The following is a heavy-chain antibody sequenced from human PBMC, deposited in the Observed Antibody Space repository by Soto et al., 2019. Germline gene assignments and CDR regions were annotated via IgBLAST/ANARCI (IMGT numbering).Heavy chain of an antibody. J-gene: IGHJ4*02. CDR2: VYYSGRT. V-gene: IGHV4-39*01. CDR1: GDSISSDSYY. Sequence: SETLSLTCTVSGDSISSDSYYWGWIRQPPGKGLECIGSVYYSGRTYYNPSLGSRVTISVDTSKSQFSLNLRSVTAADTAVYYCARQSSGYTYGGGFDYWGQGTLVTVSS. CDR3: ARQSSGYTYGGGFDY. D-gene: IGHD5-18*01.